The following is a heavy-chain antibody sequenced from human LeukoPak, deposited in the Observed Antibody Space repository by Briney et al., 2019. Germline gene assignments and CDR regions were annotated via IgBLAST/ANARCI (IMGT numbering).Heavy chain of an antibody. Sequence: SETLSLTCTVSGGSISSYYWSWIRQPPGKGLEWIGYIYYSGSTNYNPSLKSRVTISVDTSKNQFSLKLSSVTAADTPVYYCARERTVAVAGTGWDFDLWGRGTLVTVSS. CDR1: GGSISSYY. CDR2: IYYSGST. D-gene: IGHD6-19*01. CDR3: ARERTVAVAGTGWDFDL. J-gene: IGHJ2*01. V-gene: IGHV4-59*01.